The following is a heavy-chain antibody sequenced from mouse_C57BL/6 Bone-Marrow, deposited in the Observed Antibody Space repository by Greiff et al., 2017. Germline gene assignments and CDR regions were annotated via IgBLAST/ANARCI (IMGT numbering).Heavy chain of an antibody. Sequence: QVQLQQPGPELVKPGASVKMSCKASGYTFTSYWITWVKPRAGQGLEWIGDIYPGSGSTNYNEKFKSKATLTVDTSSSTAYMQLSRLTSEDAAVYDCARDTGYFDYWGQGTTLTVSS. J-gene: IGHJ2*01. CDR3: ARDTGYFDY. D-gene: IGHD4-1*01. CDR1: GYTFTSYW. V-gene: IGHV1-55*01. CDR2: IYPGSGST.